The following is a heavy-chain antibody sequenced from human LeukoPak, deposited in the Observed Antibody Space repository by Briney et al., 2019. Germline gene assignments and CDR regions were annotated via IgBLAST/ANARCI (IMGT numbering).Heavy chain of an antibody. CDR1: GFKFDDYG. J-gene: IGHJ5*02. D-gene: IGHD3-10*01. Sequence: LGGSQRLSCRGSGFKFDDYGVTWVRQAPGKGLEWVSDINWNGDSTGYAHSVRGRFTISRDNSKNSVYLQMNSLRVEDTAFYYCARDGLLNRNWFDPWGQGTLVTVSS. V-gene: IGHV3-20*04. CDR3: ARDGLLNRNWFDP. CDR2: INWNGDST.